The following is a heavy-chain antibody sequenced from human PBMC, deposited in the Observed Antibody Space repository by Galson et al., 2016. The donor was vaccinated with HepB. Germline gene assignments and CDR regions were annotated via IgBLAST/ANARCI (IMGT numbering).Heavy chain of an antibody. CDR3: ARANWNYAAYYFDY. CDR1: GFTFSNYA. J-gene: IGHJ4*02. CDR2: IASDGGTK. V-gene: IGHV3-30-3*01. D-gene: IGHD1-7*01. Sequence: SLRLSCAVSGFTFSNYALHWVRQAPGKGLYWVAVIASDGGTKYYADSVKGRFTISRDLSKNTLYLQMNSLRAEDTAVYYCARANWNYAAYYFDYWGQGTLVTVSS.